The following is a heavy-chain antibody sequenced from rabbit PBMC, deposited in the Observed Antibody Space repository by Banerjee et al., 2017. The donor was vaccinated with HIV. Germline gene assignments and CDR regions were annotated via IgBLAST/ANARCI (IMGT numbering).Heavy chain of an antibody. CDR3: ARDLAGVIGWNFGL. CDR2: IDAGSSGVT. CDR1: GIDFSSSYW. J-gene: IGHJ3*01. Sequence: LVQPEGSLTLTCKASGIDFSSSYWMCWVRQAPGKGLEWIACIDAGSSGVTYYASWAKGRFTISKTSSTTVTLQMTSLTAADTATYFCARDLAGVIGWNFGLWGQGTLVTVS. V-gene: IGHV1S45*01. D-gene: IGHD4-1*01.